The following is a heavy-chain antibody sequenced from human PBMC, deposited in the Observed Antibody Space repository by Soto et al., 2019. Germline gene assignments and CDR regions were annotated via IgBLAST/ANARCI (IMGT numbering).Heavy chain of an antibody. CDR2: ISYDGSTK. J-gene: IGHJ4*02. V-gene: IGHV3-30-3*01. CDR1: GISFNNFA. D-gene: IGHD4-4*01. CDR3: ATSTSVTFDS. Sequence: QVQLMESGGGVVRPGRSLRLSCVASGISFNNFAMYWVRQAPGKGLEWVALISYDGSTKYADSVKGRFTVSRDNSKNTQYLQMNSLRDEDTAVYYCATSTSVTFDSWGQGTLVTVSS.